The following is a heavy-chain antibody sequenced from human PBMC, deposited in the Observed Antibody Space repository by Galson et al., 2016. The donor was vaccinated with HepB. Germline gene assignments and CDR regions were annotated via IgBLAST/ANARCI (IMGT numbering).Heavy chain of an antibody. Sequence: SLRLSCAASGFTFTVCWMYWVRQAPGKGLVWVSHINLDGSTTTYADSVKGRFTISRDSARNTLDLQMDSLRAEDTAVYYCVSGYDAHAYGYWGQGTLVTVSS. V-gene: IGHV3-74*03. CDR1: GFTFTVCW. J-gene: IGHJ4*02. CDR3: VSGYDAHAYGY. D-gene: IGHD2-15*01. CDR2: INLDGSTT.